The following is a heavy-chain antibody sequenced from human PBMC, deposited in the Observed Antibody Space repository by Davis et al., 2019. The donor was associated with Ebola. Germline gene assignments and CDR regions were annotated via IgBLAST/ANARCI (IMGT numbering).Heavy chain of an antibody. D-gene: IGHD3-3*01. V-gene: IGHV3-11*01. Sequence: GGSLRLSCVGSGFSVSDYYMSWIRQAPGKGLEWISYISSSGSTMYYADSVKGRFTISRDNAKKSLYLQMNSLRAEDTAVYYCAVTIFGVATPDYWGQGTLVTVSS. J-gene: IGHJ4*02. CDR1: GFSVSDYY. CDR3: AVTIFGVATPDY. CDR2: ISSSGSTM.